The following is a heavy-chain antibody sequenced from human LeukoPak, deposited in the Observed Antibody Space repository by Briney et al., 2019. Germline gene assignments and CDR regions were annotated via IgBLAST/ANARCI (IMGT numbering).Heavy chain of an antibody. V-gene: IGHV1-2*02. D-gene: IGHD4-11*01. CDR3: AKDDPNDYKPWIY. CDR2: INPNSGGT. CDR1: GYTFTGYY. J-gene: IGHJ4*02. Sequence: GASVTVSCKASGYTFTGYYMHWVRQAPGQGLEWMGWINPNSGGTNYAQKFQGRVTMTRDTSISTAYMELSRLRSDDTAVYYCAKDDPNDYKPWIYWGQGTLVIVSS.